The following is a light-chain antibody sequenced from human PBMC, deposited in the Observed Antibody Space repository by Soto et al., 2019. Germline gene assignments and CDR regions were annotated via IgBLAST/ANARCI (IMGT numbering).Light chain of an antibody. J-gene: IGLJ1*01. Sequence: QSVLTQPPSLSGTPGQTVTISCFGSRSNIGSSIVHWYQQLPGTAPKHLIYSNSQRSSGVPDRFSGSKSGTSASLAIRGLQSEDEADYYCAAWDDSLNARYVFGTGTKLTVL. CDR1: RSNIGSSI. CDR3: AAWDDSLNARYV. CDR2: SNS. V-gene: IGLV1-44*01.